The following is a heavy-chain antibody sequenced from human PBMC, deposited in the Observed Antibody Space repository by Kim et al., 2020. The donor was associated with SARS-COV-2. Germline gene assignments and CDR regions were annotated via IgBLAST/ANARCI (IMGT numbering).Heavy chain of an antibody. Sequence: GGSLRLSCAASGFTFSSYSTNWVRQAPGKGLEWVSSISSSSSYIYYADSVKGRFTISRDNAKNSLYLQMNSLRAEDTAVYYCARAGRITMIVVVEGGAFDIWGQGTMVTVSS. CDR3: ARAGRITMIVVVEGGAFDI. J-gene: IGHJ3*02. CDR2: ISSSSSYI. V-gene: IGHV3-21*01. CDR1: GFTFSSYS. D-gene: IGHD3-22*01.